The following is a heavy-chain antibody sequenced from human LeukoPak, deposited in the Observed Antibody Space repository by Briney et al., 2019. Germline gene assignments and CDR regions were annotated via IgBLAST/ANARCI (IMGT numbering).Heavy chain of an antibody. CDR2: ISSSSSYI. CDR1: GFTFSSYS. V-gene: IGHV3-21*01. D-gene: IGHD3-9*01. J-gene: IGHJ3*02. CDR3: ARDGILTGYYMDAFDI. Sequence: GGSLRLSCAASGFTFSSYSMNWVRQAPGKGLEWVSSISSSSSYIYYADSVKGRFTISRDNAKNSLYLQMNSLRAEDTAVDYCARDGILTGYYMDAFDIWGQGTMVTVSS.